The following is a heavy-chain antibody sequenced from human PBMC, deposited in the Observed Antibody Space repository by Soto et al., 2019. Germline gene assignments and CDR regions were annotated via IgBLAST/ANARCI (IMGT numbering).Heavy chain of an antibody. CDR2: INHSGST. D-gene: IGHD2-8*01. CDR1: GGSFSGYY. Sequence: SETLSLTCAVYGGSFSGYYWSWIRQPPGKWLEWIGEINHSGSTNYNPSLKSRVTISVDTSKNQFSLKLSSVTAADTAVYYCARGPLSMVYASVRHWYFDLWGRGTLVTVSS. J-gene: IGHJ2*01. V-gene: IGHV4-34*01. CDR3: ARGPLSMVYASVRHWYFDL.